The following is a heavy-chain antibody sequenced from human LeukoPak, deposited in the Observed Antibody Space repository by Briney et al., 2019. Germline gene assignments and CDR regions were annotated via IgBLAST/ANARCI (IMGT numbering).Heavy chain of an antibody. CDR2: ISPSGGST. D-gene: IGHD3-16*02. Sequence: ASVKVSCKAFGYTFTSNYMHWVRQAPGQGPEWMGVISPSGGSTTYAQKFQGRVTMTRDMSTSTVYMELSSLRSEDTAVYYCAREEIMITFGGVIGHFDYWGQGTLVTVSS. CDR1: GYTFTSNY. V-gene: IGHV1-46*01. J-gene: IGHJ4*02. CDR3: AREEIMITFGGVIGHFDY.